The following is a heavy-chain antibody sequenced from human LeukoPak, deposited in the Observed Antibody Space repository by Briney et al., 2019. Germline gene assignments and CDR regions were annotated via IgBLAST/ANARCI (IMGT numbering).Heavy chain of an antibody. CDR2: INHSGST. V-gene: IGHV4-38-2*02. Sequence: PSETLSLTRTVSGYSISSGYYWGWIRQPPGKGLEWIGSINHSGSTNYNPSLRSRVTISVDTSKNQFSLKLSSVTAADTAVYYCARRGATTVRMGRRLYYFDYWGQGTLVTVSS. CDR3: ARRGATTVRMGRRLYYFDY. CDR1: GYSISSGYY. J-gene: IGHJ4*02. D-gene: IGHD4-17*01.